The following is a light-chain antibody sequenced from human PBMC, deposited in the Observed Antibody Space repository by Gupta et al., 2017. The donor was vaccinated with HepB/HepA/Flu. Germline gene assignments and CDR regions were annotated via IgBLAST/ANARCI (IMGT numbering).Light chain of an antibody. CDR1: QTISTY. J-gene: IGKJ3*01. CDR2: AAS. CDR3: QQCYNIPCT. Sequence: DIQMTQSPSSLSASVGDRVTITCRARQTISTYLNWYHQKPGKAPKLLIYAASSLRSGVPSRFSGSGSGTDFNLTISRLQPEDFATYYCQQCYNIPCTFGPGTKVDIK. V-gene: IGKV1-39*01.